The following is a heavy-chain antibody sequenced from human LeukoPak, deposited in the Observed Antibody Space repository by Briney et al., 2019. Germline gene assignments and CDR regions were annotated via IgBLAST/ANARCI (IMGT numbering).Heavy chain of an antibody. CDR3: ARGTIFGVVITEFDY. D-gene: IGHD3-3*01. Sequence: GGSLRLSCAASGFTFSSYGMHWVRQAPGKGLEWVAVIWYDGSNKYYADSVKGRFTISRDNSKNTLYLQMNSLRAEDTAVYYCARGTIFGVVITEFDYWGQGTLVTVSS. CDR1: GFTFSSYG. V-gene: IGHV3-33*01. J-gene: IGHJ4*02. CDR2: IWYDGSNK.